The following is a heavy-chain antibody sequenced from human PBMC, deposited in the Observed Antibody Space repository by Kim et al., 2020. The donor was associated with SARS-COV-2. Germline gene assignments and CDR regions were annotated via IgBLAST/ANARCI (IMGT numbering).Heavy chain of an antibody. D-gene: IGHD2-2*01. Sequence: RSTISRDNAKNSLYLQMNSLRAEDTAVYYCARDSVVVPAAMPYYYYGMDVWGQGTTVTVSS. J-gene: IGHJ6*02. V-gene: IGHV3-11*04. CDR3: ARDSVVVPAAMPYYYYGMDV.